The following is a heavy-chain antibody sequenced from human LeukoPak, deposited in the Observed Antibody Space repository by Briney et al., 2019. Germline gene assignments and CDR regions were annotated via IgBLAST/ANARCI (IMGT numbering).Heavy chain of an antibody. J-gene: IGHJ6*03. D-gene: IGHD5-18*01. Sequence: SETLSLTCTVSGGSISSYYWSWIRQPPGKGLEWIGYIYYSGSTNYNPSLKSRVTISVDTSKNQFSLKLSSVTAADTAVYYCARLNTRDTAMVTPSYYYYYMDVWGKGTTVTVSS. V-gene: IGHV4-59*08. CDR1: GGSISSYY. CDR3: ARLNTRDTAMVTPSYYYYYMDV. CDR2: IYYSGST.